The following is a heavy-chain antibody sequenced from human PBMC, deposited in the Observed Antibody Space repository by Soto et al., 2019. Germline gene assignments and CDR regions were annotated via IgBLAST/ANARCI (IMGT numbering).Heavy chain of an antibody. V-gene: IGHV3-9*01. CDR2: ISWNSGSI. D-gene: IGHD6-19*01. CDR3: AKDRGLVLSFYFDY. J-gene: IGHJ4*02. CDR1: GFTFDDYA. Sequence: EVQLVESGGGLVQPGRSLRLSCAASGFTFDDYAMHWARQAPGKGLEWVSGISWNSGSIGYADSVKGRFTISRDNAKNSLYLQMNSLRPEDTALYYCAKDRGLVLSFYFDYWGQGTLVTVSS.